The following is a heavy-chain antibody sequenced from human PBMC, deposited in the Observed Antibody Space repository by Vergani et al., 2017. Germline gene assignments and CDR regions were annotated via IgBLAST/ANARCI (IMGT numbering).Heavy chain of an antibody. CDR1: GFTFSAHA. Sequence: EVQLLESGGGLVQPGGSLRLSCEASGFTFSAHAMSWVRQAPGKGLEWVSTISGSRDSIYYADSVKGRFTISRDNSKNTLYLQMNSLRADDTAVYFCARSGYCAHGVCYMTYYYYMDVWGKGTAVTVSS. CDR3: ARSGYCAHGVCYMTYYYYMDV. CDR2: ISGSRDSI. V-gene: IGHV3-23*01. J-gene: IGHJ6*03. D-gene: IGHD2-8*01.